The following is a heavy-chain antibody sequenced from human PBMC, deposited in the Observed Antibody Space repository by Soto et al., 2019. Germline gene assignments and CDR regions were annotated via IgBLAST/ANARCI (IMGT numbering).Heavy chain of an antibody. CDR3: ARGATIFGVVIFYYYYGMDV. Sequence: ASVKVSCKVSGYTLTELSMHWVRQAPGKGLEWMGGFDPEDGETIYAQKFQGRVTMNEDTSTDTAYMELSSLRSEDTAVYYCARGATIFGVVIFYYYYGMDVWGQGTTVPV. J-gene: IGHJ6*02. V-gene: IGHV1-24*01. D-gene: IGHD3-3*01. CDR1: GYTLTELS. CDR2: FDPEDGET.